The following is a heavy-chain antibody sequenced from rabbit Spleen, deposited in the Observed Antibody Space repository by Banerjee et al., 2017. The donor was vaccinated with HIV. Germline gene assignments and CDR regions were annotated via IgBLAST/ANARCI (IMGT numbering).Heavy chain of an antibody. CDR3: ARNYVNAFDP. Sequence: LEESGGGLVKPGGTLTLPCTVSGFSFSSNWICWVRQAPGKGLEWIACIDTNDGDTDYANWPKGRFTISKTSSTTVTLQMTSLTAADTATYFCARNYVNAFDPWGPGTLVTV. J-gene: IGHJ2*01. CDR2: IDTNDGDT. CDR1: GFSFSSNW. V-gene: IGHV1S45*01. D-gene: IGHD1-1*01.